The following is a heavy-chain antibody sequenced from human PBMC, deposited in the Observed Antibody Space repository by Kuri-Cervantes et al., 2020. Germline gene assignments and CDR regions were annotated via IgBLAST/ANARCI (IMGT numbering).Heavy chain of an antibody. J-gene: IGHJ4*02. V-gene: IGHV3-23*01. Sequence: GESLKISCAASGFTFSNSAMSWVRQAPGKGLEWVSAISGSGGSTYYADSVKGRFTISRDNSKNSLYLQMNSLRDEDTAVYYCASGADYGGILDYWGQGTLVTVSS. CDR3: ASGADYGGILDY. CDR1: GFTFSNSA. D-gene: IGHD4-23*01. CDR2: ISGSGGST.